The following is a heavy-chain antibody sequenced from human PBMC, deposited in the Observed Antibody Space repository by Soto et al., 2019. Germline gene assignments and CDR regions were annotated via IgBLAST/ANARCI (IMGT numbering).Heavy chain of an antibody. CDR1: GGSFSGYY. V-gene: IGHV4-34*01. CDR3: ATRPPRGVDDAFDI. CDR2: INHSGST. Sequence: SETLSLTCAVYGGSFSGYYWSWIRQPPGKGLEWIGEINHSGSTNYNPSLKSRVTISVDTSKNQFSLKLSSVTAADAAVYDCATRPPRGVDDAFDIWGQGTMVTVSS. J-gene: IGHJ3*02.